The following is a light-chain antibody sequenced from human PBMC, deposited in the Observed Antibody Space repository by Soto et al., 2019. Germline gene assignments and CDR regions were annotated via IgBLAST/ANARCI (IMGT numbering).Light chain of an antibody. CDR3: QQYNSYSWT. CDR1: QSISSW. Sequence: DIQMTQSPSTLSASVGDRVTITCRASQSISSWLAWYQQKPGKAPKLLIYKASSLESGVPSRFSGSGSGTEFNLTISSLQADDFATYYCQQYNSYSWTFGQGTKEEIK. CDR2: KAS. V-gene: IGKV1-5*03. J-gene: IGKJ1*01.